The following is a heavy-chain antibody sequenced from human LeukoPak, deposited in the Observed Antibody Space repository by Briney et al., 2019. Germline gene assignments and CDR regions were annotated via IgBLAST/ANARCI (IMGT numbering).Heavy chain of an antibody. CDR2: IIPIFGTA. CDR1: GGTFSSYA. V-gene: IGHV1-69*13. Sequence: ASVKVSCTASGGTFSSYAISWVRQAPGQGLEWMGGIIPIFGTANYAQKFQGRVTITADESTSTAYMELSSLRSEDTAVYYCARGLITGTPTYYYYYGMDVWGQGTTVTVSS. J-gene: IGHJ6*02. D-gene: IGHD1/OR15-1a*01. CDR3: ARGLITGTPTYYYYYGMDV.